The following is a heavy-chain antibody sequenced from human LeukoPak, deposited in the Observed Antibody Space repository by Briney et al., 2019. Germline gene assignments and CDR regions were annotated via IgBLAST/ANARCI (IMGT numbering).Heavy chain of an antibody. J-gene: IGHJ6*03. Sequence: GGSLRLSCAASGFTFSSYGIHWVRQAPGKGLEWVAFIRYDGSNKYYTDSVKGRFTISRDNSKNTLYLQMNSLRAEDTAVYYCAKGRGWEASYYYYYMDVWGKGTTVTVSS. D-gene: IGHD1-26*01. CDR1: GFTFSSYG. V-gene: IGHV3-30*02. CDR2: IRYDGSNK. CDR3: AKGRGWEASYYYYYMDV.